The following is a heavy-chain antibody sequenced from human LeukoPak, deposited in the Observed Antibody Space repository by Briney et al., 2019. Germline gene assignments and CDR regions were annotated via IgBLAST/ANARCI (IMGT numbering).Heavy chain of an antibody. D-gene: IGHD4-23*01. CDR1: GITFSSYW. Sequence: GGSLRLSCAASGITFSSYWMSWFRQAPGKGLGWVAIIKHDGSEKYYVDSVTGRFTISRDNAKNSLSLQMNSLRAEDTAVYFCASGGQLGFYYYFYMDVWGKGTTVTVSS. CDR3: ASGGQLGFYYYFYMDV. CDR2: IKHDGSEK. J-gene: IGHJ6*03. V-gene: IGHV3-7*01.